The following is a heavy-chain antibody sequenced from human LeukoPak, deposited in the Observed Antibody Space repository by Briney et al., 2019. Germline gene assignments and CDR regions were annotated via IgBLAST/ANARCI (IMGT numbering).Heavy chain of an antibody. CDR3: AKNGDRGACCSGGSCYPYFYYYMDV. CDR1: GFTFSSYG. Sequence: GGTLRLSCAASGFTFSSYGMSWVRQAPGKGLEWVSAINTSGGSTYYADSVKGRFTISRDNSKNTLYLQMNSLRAEDTAIYYCAKNGDRGACCSGGSCYPYFYYYMDVWGKGTTVTISS. V-gene: IGHV3-23*01. CDR2: INTSGGST. D-gene: IGHD2-15*01. J-gene: IGHJ6*03.